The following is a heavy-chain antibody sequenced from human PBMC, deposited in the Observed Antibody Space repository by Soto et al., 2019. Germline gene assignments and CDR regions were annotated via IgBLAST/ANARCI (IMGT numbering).Heavy chain of an antibody. CDR3: TRGAGLFYRVDV. J-gene: IGHJ6*02. CDR1: GFSFSDYE. Sequence: GGFLRLSSATSGFSFSDYEMNWARQAPGEGLEWIAHISFSCSTIYYANSVKVRITISRYKSKKLLYLQMPELRSDDSSLSYYTRGAGLFYRVDVWGLGTTVTVSS. V-gene: IGHV3-48*03. CDR2: ISFSCSTI.